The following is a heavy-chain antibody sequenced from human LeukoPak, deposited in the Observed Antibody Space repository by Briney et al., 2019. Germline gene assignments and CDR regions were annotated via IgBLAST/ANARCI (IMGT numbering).Heavy chain of an antibody. CDR1: GFTFSSYG. V-gene: IGHV3-23*01. J-gene: IGHJ4*02. CDR3: AKESEVTAAFDY. Sequence: PGGSLRLSCAASGFTFSSYGMSWVRQAPGKGLVWVSAISGSGGSTYYADSVKGRFTISRDNSKNSLYLQMNSLRTEDTALYYCAKESEVTAAFDYWGQGTLVTVSS. CDR2: ISGSGGST. D-gene: IGHD6-13*01.